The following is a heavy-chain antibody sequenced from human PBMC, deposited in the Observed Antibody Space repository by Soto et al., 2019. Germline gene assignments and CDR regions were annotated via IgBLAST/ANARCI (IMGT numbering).Heavy chain of an antibody. CDR1: GFTFSSYS. Sequence: GGSLRLSCAASGFTFSSYSMNWVRQAPGKGLEWVSSISSSSSYIYYADSVKGRFTISRDNAKNSLYLQMNTLRAEDTAVYYCARAGKKPYYYDSSGEDAFDIWGQGTMVTVSS. CDR3: ARAGKKPYYYDSSGEDAFDI. J-gene: IGHJ3*02. D-gene: IGHD3-22*01. CDR2: ISSSSSYI. V-gene: IGHV3-21*01.